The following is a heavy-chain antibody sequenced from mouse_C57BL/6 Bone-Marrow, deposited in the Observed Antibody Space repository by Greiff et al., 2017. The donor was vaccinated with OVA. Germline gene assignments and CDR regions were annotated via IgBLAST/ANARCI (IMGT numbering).Heavy chain of an antibody. CDR1: GFSLTSYG. CDR3: ARHRQLRLNAMDY. D-gene: IGHD3-2*02. Sequence: QVQLQQSGPGLVAPSQSLSITCTVSGFSLTSYGVHWVRQPPGKGLEWLVVIWSDGSTTYNSALKSRLSISKDNSKSQVFLKMNSLQTDDTAMYYCARHRQLRLNAMDYWGQGTSVTVSS. CDR2: IWSDGST. V-gene: IGHV2-6-1*01. J-gene: IGHJ4*01.